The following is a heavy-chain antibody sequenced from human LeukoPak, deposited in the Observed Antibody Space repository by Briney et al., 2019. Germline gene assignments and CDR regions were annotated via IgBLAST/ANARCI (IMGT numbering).Heavy chain of an antibody. V-gene: IGHV3-9*01. CDR2: LMWHSGSI. Sequence: GGSLRLSCVAPGFKFNDYAMHWFRQAPGKGLASLSGLMWHSGSIAYAYSVKGRFIISRDNAKNSLYLEMNILRPEDSALYYCAKETKVGENLYYFDYWGRGTLVTVSS. CDR3: AKETKVGENLYYFDY. J-gene: IGHJ4*02. CDR1: GFKFNDYA. D-gene: IGHD1-26*01.